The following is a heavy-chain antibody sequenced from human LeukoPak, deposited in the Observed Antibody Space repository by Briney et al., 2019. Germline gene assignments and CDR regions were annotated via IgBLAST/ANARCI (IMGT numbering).Heavy chain of an antibody. CDR3: AKVTSLGRGYYDSSGYGDY. CDR1: GYTFTSYG. J-gene: IGHJ4*02. CDR2: ISAYNGNT. V-gene: IGHV1-18*01. Sequence: ASVKVSCKASGYTFTSYGISWVRQAPGQGLEWMGWISAYNGNTNYAQKLQGRVTVTTDTSTSTAYMELRSLRSDDTAVYYCAKVTSLGRGYYDSSGYGDYWGQGTLVTVSS. D-gene: IGHD3-22*01.